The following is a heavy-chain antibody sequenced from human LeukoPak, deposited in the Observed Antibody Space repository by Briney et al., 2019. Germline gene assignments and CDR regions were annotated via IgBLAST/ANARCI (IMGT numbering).Heavy chain of an antibody. Sequence: ASVRVSCKTSGYTFSSHGVSWVRQAPGQGLEWMGWVSAYNGKTEYAQKFQGRVAMSTDTSTSTAFMDLRSLRSDDTAVYYCARDYRHSLYSYDNRGFSDWGQGTLVTVSS. D-gene: IGHD3-22*01. CDR1: GYTFSSHG. CDR2: VSAYNGKT. V-gene: IGHV1-18*01. J-gene: IGHJ4*02. CDR3: ARDYRHSLYSYDNRGFSD.